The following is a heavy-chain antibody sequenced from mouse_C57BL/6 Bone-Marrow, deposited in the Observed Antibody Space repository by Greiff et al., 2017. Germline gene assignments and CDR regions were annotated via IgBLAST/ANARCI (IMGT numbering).Heavy chain of an antibody. J-gene: IGHJ1*03. D-gene: IGHD1-1*01. V-gene: IGHV1-15*01. Sequence: QVQLKQSGAELVRPGASVTLSCKASGYTFTDYEMHWVKQTPVHGLEWIGAIDPETGGTAYNQKFKGKAILTADNSSSTAYMELRSLTSEDSAVYYCTRGVVAHWYFDVWGTGTTVTVAS. CDR1: GYTFTDYE. CDR3: TRGVVAHWYFDV. CDR2: IDPETGGT.